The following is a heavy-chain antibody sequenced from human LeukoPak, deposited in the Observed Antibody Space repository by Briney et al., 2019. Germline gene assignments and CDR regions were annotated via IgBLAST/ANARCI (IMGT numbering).Heavy chain of an antibody. J-gene: IGHJ4*02. D-gene: IGHD3-22*01. V-gene: IGHV3-30*18. CDR3: AKDYSYYYDSSGYLHY. CDR1: GFTFSSYG. Sequence: GRSLRLSCAASGFTFSSYGMHWVRQAPGKGLEWVAVISYDGSNKYYADSVKGRFTISRDNSKNTLYLQMNSLRAEDTAVYYCAKDYSYYYDSSGYLHYWGQGTVVTVSS. CDR2: ISYDGSNK.